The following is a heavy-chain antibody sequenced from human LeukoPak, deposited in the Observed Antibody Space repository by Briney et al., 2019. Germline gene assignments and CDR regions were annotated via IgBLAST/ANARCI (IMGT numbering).Heavy chain of an antibody. CDR2: IYLGDSDT. V-gene: IGHV5-51*01. CDR3: ARLLLWFGELSYFDY. J-gene: IGHJ4*02. D-gene: IGHD3-10*01. CDR1: GYSFTSYW. Sequence: GESLKISCKGSGYSFTSYWIGWVRQMPGKGLEWMGIIYLGDSDTRYSPSFQGQVTISADKSISTAYLQWSSLKASDTAMYYCARLLLWFGELSYFDYWGQGTLVTVSS.